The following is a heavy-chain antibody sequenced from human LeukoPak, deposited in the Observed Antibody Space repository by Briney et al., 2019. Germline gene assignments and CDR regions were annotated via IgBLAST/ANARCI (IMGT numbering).Heavy chain of an antibody. Sequence: PSETLSLTCTVSGASIGSSSYYWGWIRQPPGKGLEWIGSIYYSGSTYYNPSLKSRVTISVDTPKNQFSLKLSSVTAADTAVYYCVRVSGHGDYYYYGMDVWGQGTTVTVSS. D-gene: IGHD4-17*01. CDR3: VRVSGHGDYYYYGMDV. V-gene: IGHV4-39*01. CDR2: IYYSGST. CDR1: GASIGSSSYY. J-gene: IGHJ6*02.